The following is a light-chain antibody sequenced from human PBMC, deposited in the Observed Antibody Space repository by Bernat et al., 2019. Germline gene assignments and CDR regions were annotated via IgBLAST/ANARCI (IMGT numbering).Light chain of an antibody. CDR1: QSISSY. CDR2: DAS. J-gene: IGKJ4*01. V-gene: IGKV3-11*01. CDR3: QQRSNWPPLT. Sequence: EIVLTQSPATLSLSPGERATLSCRASQSISSYLAWYQQKPGQAPRLLIYDASNSAPGIPARFSGSGSGTDFTLTLSSLAPEDSAVYYCQQRSNWPPLTFGGGTKVELK.